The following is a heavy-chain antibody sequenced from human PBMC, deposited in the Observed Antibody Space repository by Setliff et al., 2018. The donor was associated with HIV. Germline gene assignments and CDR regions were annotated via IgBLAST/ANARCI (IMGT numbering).Heavy chain of an antibody. CDR3: ATVFGSGFFDY. Sequence: PRGSLRLSCTASGLTFTNALMSWVRQAPGKGLEWVGRIKNKIDGGTTDYAAPVKGRFTISRDDSKDTLYLQMNSLKTEDTAVYYCATVFGSGFFDYWGQGALVTVSS. V-gene: IGHV3-15*01. CDR2: IKNKIDGGTT. D-gene: IGHD3-10*01. CDR1: GLTFTNAL. J-gene: IGHJ4*02.